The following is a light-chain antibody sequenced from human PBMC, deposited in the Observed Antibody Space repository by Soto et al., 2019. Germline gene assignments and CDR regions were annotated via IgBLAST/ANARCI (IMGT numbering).Light chain of an antibody. V-gene: IGLV2-14*04. CDR3: SSYTSSSTPYV. CDR2: DVS. J-gene: IGLJ1*01. CDR1: SSDIGGYNY. Sequence: SISRTGTSSDIGGYNYVSWYQQYPGKAPKLMIYDVSNRPSGVSDRFSGSKSGNTASLTISGLQAEDEADYYCSSYTSSSTPYVFGTGTKVTVL.